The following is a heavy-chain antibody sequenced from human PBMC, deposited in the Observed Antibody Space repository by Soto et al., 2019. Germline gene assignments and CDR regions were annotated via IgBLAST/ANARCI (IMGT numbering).Heavy chain of an antibody. D-gene: IGHD3-10*01. J-gene: IGHJ6*02. Sequence: QVQLVESGGGVVQPGRSLRLSCAASGFTFSSYGMHWVRQAPGKGLEWVAVIWYDGSNKYYADSVKGRFTISRDNSKNTLYLQMNILRAEDTAVYYCARDTARAMVRIYYCMDVWGQGTTVTVSS. CDR2: IWYDGSNK. V-gene: IGHV3-33*01. CDR3: ARDTARAMVRIYYCMDV. CDR1: GFTFSSYG.